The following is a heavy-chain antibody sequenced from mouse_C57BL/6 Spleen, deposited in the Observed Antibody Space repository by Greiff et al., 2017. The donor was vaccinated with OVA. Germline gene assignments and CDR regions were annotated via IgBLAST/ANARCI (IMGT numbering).Heavy chain of an antibody. CDR2: IYPGDGDT. CDR1: GYAFSSYW. Sequence: QVQLKESGAELVKPGASVKISCKASGYAFSSYWMNWVKQRPGKGLEWIGQIYPGDGDTNYNGKFKGKATLTADKSSSTAYMQLSSLTSEDSAVYFCARGEGLGLHYAMDYWGQGTSVTVSS. D-gene: IGHD2-4*01. V-gene: IGHV1-80*01. J-gene: IGHJ4*01. CDR3: ARGEGLGLHYAMDY.